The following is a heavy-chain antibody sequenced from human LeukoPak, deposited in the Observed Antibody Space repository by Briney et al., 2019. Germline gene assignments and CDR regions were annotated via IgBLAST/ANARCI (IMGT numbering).Heavy chain of an antibody. CDR2: ISGSGGST. J-gene: IGHJ4*02. CDR3: AKGGYFDSTNEDYFDY. V-gene: IGHV3-23*01. D-gene: IGHD3-9*01. CDR1: GFTFSSYA. Sequence: GGSLRLSCAASGFTFSSYAMSWVRQAPGKGREWVSDISGSGGSTYYAESVKGRFTISRENSKNTLYLQMNSLRAEDTAVYYCAKGGYFDSTNEDYFDYWGQGTLVTVSS.